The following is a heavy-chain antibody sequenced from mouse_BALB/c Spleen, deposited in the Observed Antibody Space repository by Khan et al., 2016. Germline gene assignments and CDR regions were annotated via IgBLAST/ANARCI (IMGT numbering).Heavy chain of an antibody. CDR3: ARLNFPMITNARDY. CDR2: ISYSGST. Sequence: EVQLQESGPGLVKPSQSLSLTCTVTGYSITSDYAWNWIRQFPGNKLEWMGYISYSGSTSYNPSLKSRISITRDTSKNPLFLQLNSVTTEDTATXYGARLNFPMITNARDYWGQGTSVTVSS. J-gene: IGHJ4*01. V-gene: IGHV3-2*02. CDR1: GYSITSDYA. D-gene: IGHD2-4*01.